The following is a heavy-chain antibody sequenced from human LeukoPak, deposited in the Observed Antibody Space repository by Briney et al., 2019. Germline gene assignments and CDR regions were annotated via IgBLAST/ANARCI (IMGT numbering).Heavy chain of an antibody. Sequence: SETLSLTCTVSGGSISSYYWSWIRQPPGKGLEWIGYIYYSESTNYKPSLKSRVTISVDTSKNQFSLKLNSVTAADTAVYYCARGVDYDNNYFQYGMDVWGRGTTVTVSS. CDR1: GGSISSYY. V-gene: IGHV4-59*01. CDR2: IYYSEST. CDR3: ARGVDYDNNYFQYGMDV. D-gene: IGHD3-9*01. J-gene: IGHJ6*02.